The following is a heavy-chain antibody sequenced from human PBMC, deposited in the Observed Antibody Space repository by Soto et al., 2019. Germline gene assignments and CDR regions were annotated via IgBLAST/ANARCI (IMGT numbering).Heavy chain of an antibody. CDR1: GFTFSSYG. Sequence: QVQLVESGGGVVQPGRSLRLSCAASGFTFSSYGMHWVRQAPGKGLEWVAVIWYDGSNKYYADSVKGRFTISRDNSKNTLYLQMNSLRAEGTAVYYCARGGYDFWRGYYAKGGYYFDYWGQGTLVTVSS. J-gene: IGHJ4*02. V-gene: IGHV3-33*01. CDR3: ARGGYDFWRGYYAKGGYYFDY. CDR2: IWYDGSNK. D-gene: IGHD3-3*01.